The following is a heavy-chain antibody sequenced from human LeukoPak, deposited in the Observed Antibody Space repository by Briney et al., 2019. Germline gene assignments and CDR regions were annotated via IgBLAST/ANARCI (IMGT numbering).Heavy chain of an antibody. CDR1: GGSISSSNW. D-gene: IGHD3-3*01. CDR3: AREMNYGFWSGYYAKTRNWFDP. CDR2: IYHSGST. J-gene: IGHJ5*02. Sequence: SETLSLTCAVSGGSISSSNWWSWVRQPPGKGLEWIGQIYHSGSTNYNPSLKSRVAISVDKSKNQFSLNLNSVTAADTAVYYCAREMNYGFWSGYYAKTRNWFDPWGQGTLVTVSS. V-gene: IGHV4-4*02.